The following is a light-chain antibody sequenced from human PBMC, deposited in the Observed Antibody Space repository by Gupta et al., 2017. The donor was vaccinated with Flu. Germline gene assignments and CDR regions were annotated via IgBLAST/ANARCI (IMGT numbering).Light chain of an antibody. V-gene: IGLV1-47*01. CDR3: AAWDDSLSGWV. CDR2: RNN. CDR1: SSNIGSNY. Sequence: LTQPPSASGPPRQRVTITCSGSSSNIGSNYVYWYPQHPGPTPKLLIYRNNQRPSGVPDRFSGSKSGTSASLTISGLRSEDEADYYCAAWDDSLSGWVFGGGTKLTVL. J-gene: IGLJ3*02.